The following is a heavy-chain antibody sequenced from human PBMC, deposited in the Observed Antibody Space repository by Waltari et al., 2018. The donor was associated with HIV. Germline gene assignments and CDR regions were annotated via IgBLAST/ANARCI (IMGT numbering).Heavy chain of an antibody. CDR1: RDVFTNFS. Sequence: VQLVQSGAEMKKPGSSVRVSCKCSRDVFTNFSFNWLRQAPGQRPVWMAEITPFFGTTDYARNVRGRVPLSADKSASTIYMDLRSLSSGDTAVYYCAASPERPGFEAPLFFFDYWGQGTLITVSS. J-gene: IGHJ4*02. CDR3: AASPERPGFEAPLFFFDY. CDR2: ITPFFGTT. D-gene: IGHD5-12*01. V-gene: IGHV1-69*13.